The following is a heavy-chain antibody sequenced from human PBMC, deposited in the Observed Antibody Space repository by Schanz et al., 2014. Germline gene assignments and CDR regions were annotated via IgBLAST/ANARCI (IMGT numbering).Heavy chain of an antibody. V-gene: IGHV3-30*02. J-gene: IGHJ4*02. Sequence: QVQLVESGGGVVQPGGSLTLSCAASKFTFSGYGMHWVRQAPGKGLDWVAFIWHDGRIKYYADSVKGRFTISRDNTKNTLFLQMNDLRPEDTAMYFCARVGRDYISSSVLDSLHYWGQGSLVTVS. CDR2: IWHDGRIK. CDR1: KFTFSGYG. D-gene: IGHD6-6*01. CDR3: ARVGRDYISSSVLDSLHY.